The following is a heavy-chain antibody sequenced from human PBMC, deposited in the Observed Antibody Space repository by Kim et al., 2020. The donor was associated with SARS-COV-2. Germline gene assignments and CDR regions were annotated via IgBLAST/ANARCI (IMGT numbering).Heavy chain of an antibody. D-gene: IGHD3-22*01. Sequence: GGSLRLSCAASGFTFSSYWMSWVRQAPGKGLEWVANIKQDGSEKYYVDSVKGRFTISRDNAKNSLYLQMNSLRAEDTAVYYCARDKTGTYYYDSSGYYYFSPSPIFDSSGQGTLLTVSS. CDR1: GFTFSSYW. CDR3: ARDKTGTYYYDSSGYYYFSPSPIFDS. J-gene: IGHJ4*02. V-gene: IGHV3-7*01. CDR2: IKQDGSEK.